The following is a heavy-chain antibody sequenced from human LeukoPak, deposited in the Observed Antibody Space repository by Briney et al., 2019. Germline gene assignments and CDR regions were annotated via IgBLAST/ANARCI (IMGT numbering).Heavy chain of an antibody. CDR1: GFLLRTSGVG. Sequence: SGPTLVNPTQTFTLTCNFFGFLLRTSGVGVGWIRQPPGKALEWLALIYWNDGKRYSPSLKSRLTITKDTSKNQVVLTMTNMDPVDTATYYCAHRENVVRFLEWSRSTIEYYFDYWGQGTLVTVSS. J-gene: IGHJ4*02. CDR3: AHRENVVRFLEWSRSTIEYYFDY. V-gene: IGHV2-5*01. CDR2: IYWNDGK. D-gene: IGHD3-3*01.